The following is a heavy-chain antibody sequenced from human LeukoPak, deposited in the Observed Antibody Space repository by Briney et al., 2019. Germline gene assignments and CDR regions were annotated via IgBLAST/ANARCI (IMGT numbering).Heavy chain of an antibody. Sequence: PSETLSLTCTVSGGSISSYYWSWIRQPPGKGLEWIGYIYYSGSTNYNPSLKSRVSISVDTSKNRLSLKVTSVTAADTAVYYCARGLRSVISSGHWFDPWGQGSLVTVSS. CDR3: ARGLRSVISSGHWFDP. J-gene: IGHJ5*02. CDR2: IYYSGST. D-gene: IGHD2-15*01. V-gene: IGHV4-59*12. CDR1: GGSISSYY.